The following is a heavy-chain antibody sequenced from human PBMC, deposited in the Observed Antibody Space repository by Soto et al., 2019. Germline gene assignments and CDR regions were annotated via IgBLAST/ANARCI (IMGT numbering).Heavy chain of an antibody. CDR3: ARGDWWLFDY. CDR1: GYTFTSYA. D-gene: IGHD2-8*02. J-gene: IGHJ4*02. Sequence: QVQLVQSGAEEKKPGASVKVSCKASGYTFTSYAIHWVRQAPGQRLEWMGWINAGNGNTKYSQKFQGRVTITRDTSASTAFMELSSLKSEDTAVYYCARGDWWLFDYWGQGTLVTVSS. V-gene: IGHV1-3*05. CDR2: INAGNGNT.